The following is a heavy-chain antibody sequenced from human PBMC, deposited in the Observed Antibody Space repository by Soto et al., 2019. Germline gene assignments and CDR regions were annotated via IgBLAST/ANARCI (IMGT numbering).Heavy chain of an antibody. J-gene: IGHJ4*02. Sequence: GGSLRLSCAASGFTFSSYGMHWVRQAPGKGLEWVAVISYDGSNKYYADSVKGRFTISRDNSKNTMYLQMNNLRAEDTGVYYCAKGLINGRWYAADWGQGTLVTVSS. CDR1: GFTFSSYG. CDR2: ISYDGSNK. D-gene: IGHD6-13*01. V-gene: IGHV3-30*18. CDR3: AKGLINGRWYAAD.